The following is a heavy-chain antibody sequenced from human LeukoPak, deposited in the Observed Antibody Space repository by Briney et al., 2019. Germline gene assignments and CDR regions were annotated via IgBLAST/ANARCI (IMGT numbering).Heavy chain of an antibody. V-gene: IGHV3-30*18. Sequence: GGSLRLSCAASGFTFNNYGMHWVRQAPGKGLEWVAVISYDGSNKYYADSAKGRFTIFRDNSKNTLYLQMNSLRAEDTAVYYCAKSGNSGGPFVYWGQGTLVTVSS. CDR2: ISYDGSNK. CDR1: GFTFNNYG. CDR3: AKSGNSGGPFVY. D-gene: IGHD4-23*01. J-gene: IGHJ4*02.